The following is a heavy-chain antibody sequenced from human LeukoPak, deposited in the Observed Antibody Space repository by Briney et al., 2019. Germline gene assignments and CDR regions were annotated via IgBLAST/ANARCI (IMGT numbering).Heavy chain of an antibody. CDR3: AREGRGDVSQWLVFDY. Sequence: GGSLRLSCAASGFTFSSYEMNWVRQAPGKGLEWVSYISSSGSTIYYADSVKGRFTISRDNAKNSLYLQMNSLRAEDTAVYCCAREGRGDVSQWLVFDYWGQGTLVTVSS. CDR2: ISSSGSTI. V-gene: IGHV3-48*03. D-gene: IGHD6-19*01. CDR1: GFTFSSYE. J-gene: IGHJ4*02.